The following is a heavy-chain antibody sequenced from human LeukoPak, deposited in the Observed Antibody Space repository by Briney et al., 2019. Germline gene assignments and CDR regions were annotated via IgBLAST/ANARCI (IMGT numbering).Heavy chain of an antibody. CDR3: ARGDIAAGGAPFDY. Sequence: SETLSLTCTVSGGSISSSSYYWGWIRQPPGKGLEWIGSIYYSGSTYYNPSLKSRVTISVDTSKNQFSLKLNSVTAADTAVYYCARGDIAAGGAPFDYWGQGTLVTVSS. CDR1: GGSISSSSYY. CDR2: IYYSGST. V-gene: IGHV4-39*01. J-gene: IGHJ4*02. D-gene: IGHD6-13*01.